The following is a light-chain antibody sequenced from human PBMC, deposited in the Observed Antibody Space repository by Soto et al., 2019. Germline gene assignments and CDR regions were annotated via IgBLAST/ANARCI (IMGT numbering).Light chain of an antibody. CDR1: QSVLYSPNNKNY. Sequence: DIVMTQSPDSLAVSLGERVTINCKSSQSVLYSPNNKNYLAWYQQKPGQPPKLLIYWASTRESGVPDRFSGSGSGTDFTLTISSLQAEDVAVYYCQQYYSTPTWTFGQGTKVEIK. CDR3: QQYYSTPTWT. V-gene: IGKV4-1*01. J-gene: IGKJ1*01. CDR2: WAS.